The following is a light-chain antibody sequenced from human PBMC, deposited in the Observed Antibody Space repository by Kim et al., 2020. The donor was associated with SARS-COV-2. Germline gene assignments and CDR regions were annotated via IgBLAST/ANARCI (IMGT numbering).Light chain of an antibody. CDR1: NIGTKN. Sequence: VALGQTARINCGGKNIGTKNVHWYQQRPGQAPVLVIYRDANRPSGIPERFSGSNSGNTATLTISGAQAGDEADYYCHVWDSSTVIFGGGTQLTVL. V-gene: IGLV3-9*01. CDR2: RDA. CDR3: HVWDSSTVI. J-gene: IGLJ2*01.